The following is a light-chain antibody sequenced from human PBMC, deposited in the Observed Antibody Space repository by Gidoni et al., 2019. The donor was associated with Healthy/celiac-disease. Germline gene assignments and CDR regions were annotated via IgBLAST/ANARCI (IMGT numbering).Light chain of an antibody. CDR1: SSDVGGYNY. V-gene: IGLV2-14*01. CDR3: SSYTSSSTLRV. CDR2: EVS. J-gene: IGLJ3*02. Sequence: QSALTQPAPVSGSPGQSITISCTGTSSDVGGYNYVSWYQQHPGKAPKLMIYEVSNRPSGVSNRFSGSKSGNTASLTISGLQAEDEADYYCSSYTSSSTLRVFGGGTKLTVL.